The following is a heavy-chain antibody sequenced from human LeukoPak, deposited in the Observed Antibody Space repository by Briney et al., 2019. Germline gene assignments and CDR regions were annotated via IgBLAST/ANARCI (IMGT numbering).Heavy chain of an antibody. D-gene: IGHD6-19*01. CDR2: IKEDGSEK. Sequence: GGSLRLSCVASGFTFSSYWTTWVRQAPGKGLEWVANIKEDGSEKYYVDSVKGRFSISRDNAKNSLFLQMNSPRAEDTAVYYCARDRYSSKWGQGTLVTVSS. CDR3: ARDRYSSK. CDR1: GFTFSSYW. V-gene: IGHV3-7*01. J-gene: IGHJ1*01.